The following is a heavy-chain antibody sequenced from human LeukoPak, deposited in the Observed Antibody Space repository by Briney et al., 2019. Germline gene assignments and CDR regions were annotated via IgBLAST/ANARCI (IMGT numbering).Heavy chain of an antibody. Sequence: GGSLRLSCAASGFTFSSYEMNWVRQAPGKGLEWVSSITSSSSYIYYADSVKGRFTISRDNSKNTLYLQMNSLRAEDTAVYYCARLYSEDAFDIWGQGTMVTVSS. V-gene: IGHV3-21*01. J-gene: IGHJ3*02. D-gene: IGHD1-26*01. CDR2: ITSSSSYI. CDR3: ARLYSEDAFDI. CDR1: GFTFSSYE.